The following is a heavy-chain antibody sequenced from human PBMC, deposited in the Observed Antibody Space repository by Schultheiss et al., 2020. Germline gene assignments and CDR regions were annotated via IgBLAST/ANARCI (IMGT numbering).Heavy chain of an antibody. CDR2: MNSNSGNT. CDR1: GYTFIDYD. J-gene: IGHJ4*02. D-gene: IGHD1-26*01. Sequence: ASVKVPCKASGYTFIDYDIDWVRQATGQGLEWMGWMNSNSGNTGYAQKFQDRVTMTRDTSKSTAYLELISLTSKDAAVYYCARGRGGGSYSDYWGQGTVVTVSS. CDR3: ARGRGGGSYSDY. V-gene: IGHV1-8*01.